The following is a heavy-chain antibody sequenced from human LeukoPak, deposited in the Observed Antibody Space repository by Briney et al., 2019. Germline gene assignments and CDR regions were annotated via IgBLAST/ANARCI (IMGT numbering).Heavy chain of an antibody. J-gene: IGHJ4*02. CDR1: GFTVSSNY. CDR3: ARGHCTNGVCFDY. D-gene: IGHD2-8*01. Sequence: PGGSLRLSCAASGFTVSSNYMSWVRQAPGKGLEGVSVIYSGGSTYYADPVKGRFTISRDNSKNTLYLQMNSLRAEDTAVYYCARGHCTNGVCFDYWGQGTLVTVSP. CDR2: IYSGGST. V-gene: IGHV3-53*01.